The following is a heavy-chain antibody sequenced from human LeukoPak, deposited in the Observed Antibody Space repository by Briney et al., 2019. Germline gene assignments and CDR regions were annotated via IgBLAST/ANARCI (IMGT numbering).Heavy chain of an antibody. D-gene: IGHD1-26*01. CDR3: ALYDGTYGYFDY. CDR1: GYSISSNSW. CDR2: IYYSGTT. Sequence: MASDTLSLTCAVSGYSISSNSWWGWIRQPPGKGPEWIGYIYYSGTTYYNSSLKSRVTMSVDTSKNQFSLKLNSVTAVDTAVYYCALYDGTYGYFDYWGQGSLVTVSS. V-gene: IGHV4-28*01. J-gene: IGHJ4*02.